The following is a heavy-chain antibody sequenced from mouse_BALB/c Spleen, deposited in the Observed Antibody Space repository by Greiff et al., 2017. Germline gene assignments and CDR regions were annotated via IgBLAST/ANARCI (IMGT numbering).Heavy chain of an antibody. J-gene: IGHJ3*01. V-gene: IGHV1-7*01. D-gene: IGHD2-4*01. CDR3: ARFFYDYDGAWFAY. CDR1: GYTFTSYW. CDR2: INPSTGYT. Sequence: VQLQQSGAELAKPGASVKMSCKASGYTFTSYWMHWVKQRPGQGLEWIGYINPSTGYTEYNQKFKDKATLTADKSSSTAYMQLSSLTSEDSAVYYCARFFYDYDGAWFAYWGQGTLVTVSA.